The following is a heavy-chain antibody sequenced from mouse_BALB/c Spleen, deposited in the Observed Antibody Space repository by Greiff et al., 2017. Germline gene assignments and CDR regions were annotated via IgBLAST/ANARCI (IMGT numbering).Heavy chain of an antibody. CDR2: IWAGGST. J-gene: IGHJ3*01. CDR3: AREGYDGYYLAY. CDR1: GFSLTSYG. Sequence: VKLVESGPGLVAPSQSLSITCTVSGFSLTSYGVHWVRQPPGKGLEWLGVIWAGGSTNYNSALMSRLSISKDNSKSQVFLKMNSLQTDDTAMYYCAREGYDGYYLAYWGQGTLVTVSA. V-gene: IGHV2-9*02. D-gene: IGHD2-3*01.